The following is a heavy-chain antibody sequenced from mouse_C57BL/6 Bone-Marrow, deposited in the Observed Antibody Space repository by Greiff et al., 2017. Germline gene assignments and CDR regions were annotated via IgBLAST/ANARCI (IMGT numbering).Heavy chain of an antibody. D-gene: IGHD2-3*01. CDR1: GYTFTDYY. CDR2: IYPGRGNT. J-gene: IGHJ2*01. Sequence: QVQLKQSGPELVKPGASVKISCKASGYTFTDYYINWVKQRPGQGLEWIGWIYPGRGNTKYNEKLKGKATFTVDTSSSKAYMQLSSLTSEDSAVYFCADGYYRGFGYWGQGTTLTVSS. CDR3: ADGYYRGFGY. V-gene: IGHV1-84*01.